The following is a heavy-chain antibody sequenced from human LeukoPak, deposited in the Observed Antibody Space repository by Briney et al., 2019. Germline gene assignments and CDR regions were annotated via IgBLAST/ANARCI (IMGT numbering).Heavy chain of an antibody. Sequence: PGGPLRLSCAASGFTFNTFNMHWLRQAPGKGLEWVSSITSGGEYIYYTDSVKGRFTTSRDNAKNSLSLQLNSLRVEDTAVYYCARGHYDVLAASYKWTPDYWGQGTLVTVSS. D-gene: IGHD3-9*01. J-gene: IGHJ4*02. CDR2: ITSGGEYI. CDR3: ARGHYDVLAASYKWTPDY. CDR1: GFTFNTFN. V-gene: IGHV3-21*01.